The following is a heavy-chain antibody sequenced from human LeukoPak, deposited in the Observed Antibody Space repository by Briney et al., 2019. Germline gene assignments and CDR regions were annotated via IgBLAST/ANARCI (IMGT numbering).Heavy chain of an antibody. D-gene: IGHD2-2*01. CDR1: GFTFSSYA. V-gene: IGHV3-23*01. J-gene: IGHJ4*02. CDR2: ISGSGGST. Sequence: QAGGSLRLSCAASGFTFSSYAMSWVRQAPGKGLEWVSAISGSGGSTYNADSVKGRFTISRDNSKNTLYLQMNSLRAEDTAVYYCAKDLNIVVVPVASFDYWGQGTLATVSS. CDR3: AKDLNIVVVPVASFDY.